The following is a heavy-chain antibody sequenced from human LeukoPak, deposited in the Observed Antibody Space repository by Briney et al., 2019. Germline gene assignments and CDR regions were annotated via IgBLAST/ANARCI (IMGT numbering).Heavy chain of an antibody. D-gene: IGHD3-22*01. CDR2: IIPIFGTA. CDR3: ASSYYDSSGYYYEFDY. CDR1: GGTFSSYA. J-gene: IGHJ4*02. V-gene: IGHV1-69*01. Sequence: ASVKVSCKXSGGTFSSYAISWVRQAPGQGLEWMGGIIPIFGTANYSQKFQGRVTITADESTSTAYMELSSLRSEDTAVYYCASSYYDSSGYYYEFDYWGQGTLVTVSS.